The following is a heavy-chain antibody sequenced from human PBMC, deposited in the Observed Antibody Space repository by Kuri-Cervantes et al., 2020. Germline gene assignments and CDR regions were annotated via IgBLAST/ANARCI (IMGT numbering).Heavy chain of an antibody. CDR3: ARISSSWYLYYGMDV. CDR1: GGSISSYY. CDR2: IYYSGST. J-gene: IGHJ6*02. V-gene: IGHV4-59*01. D-gene: IGHD6-13*01. Sequence: SETLSLTCTVSGGSISSYYWGWIRQPPGKGLEWIGYIYYSGSTNYNPSLKSRVTISVDTSKNQFSPKLSSVTAADTAVYYCARISSSWYLYYGMDVWGQGTTVTVSS.